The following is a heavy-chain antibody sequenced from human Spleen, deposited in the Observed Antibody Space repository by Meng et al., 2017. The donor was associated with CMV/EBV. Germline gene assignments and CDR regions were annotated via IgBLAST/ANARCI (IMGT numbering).Heavy chain of an antibody. CDR2: ISSSSYI. CDR3: ARKPPYYYDTSGSFGFDP. V-gene: IGHV3-21*01. Sequence: FTFSSYSMNWVRQAPGKGLEWVSSISSSSYIYYADSVKGRFTISRDNAKNSLYLQMNSLRAEDTAVYYCARKPPYYYDTSGSFGFDPWGQGTLVTVSS. J-gene: IGHJ5*02. CDR1: FTFSSYS. D-gene: IGHD3-22*01.